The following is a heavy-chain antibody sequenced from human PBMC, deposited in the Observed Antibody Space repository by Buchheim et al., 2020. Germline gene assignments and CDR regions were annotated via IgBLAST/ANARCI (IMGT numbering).Heavy chain of an antibody. CDR1: GGSISSGGYY. J-gene: IGHJ5*02. CDR2: IYYSGST. CDR3: ARGSRSTSQAIPWFDP. V-gene: IGHV4-31*03. D-gene: IGHD2-2*01. Sequence: QVQLQESGPGLVKPSQTLSLTCTVSGGSISSGGYYWSWIRQHPGKGLEWIGYIYYSGSTYYNPSLKSRVTISVDTSKNQFSLKLSFVTAADTAVYYCARGSRSTSQAIPWFDPWGQGTL.